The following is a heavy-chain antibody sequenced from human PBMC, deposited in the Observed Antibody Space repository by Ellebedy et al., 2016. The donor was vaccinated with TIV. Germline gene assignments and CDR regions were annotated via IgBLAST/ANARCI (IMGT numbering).Heavy chain of an antibody. CDR2: IYYSGST. V-gene: IGHV4-39*01. D-gene: IGHD5-24*01. Sequence: MPGGSLRLSCTVSGGSISSSSYYWGWIRQPPGKGLEWIGSIYYSGSTYYNPSLKSRVTISVDTSKNQFSLKLSSVTAADTAVYYCARAQDGYKTGNYFDYWGQGTLVTVSS. CDR3: ARAQDGYKTGNYFDY. CDR1: GGSISSSSYY. J-gene: IGHJ4*02.